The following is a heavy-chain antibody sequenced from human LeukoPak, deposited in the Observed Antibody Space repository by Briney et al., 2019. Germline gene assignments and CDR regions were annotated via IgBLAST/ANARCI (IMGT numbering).Heavy chain of an antibody. CDR2: IKQDGSET. Sequence: GGSLRLPCAASGFTFSNSWMSWVRQAPGKGLEWMANIKQDGSETHYVDSVKGRFTISRDNAKNSLYLQMNSLRVEDTAVYYCARVYRGYMDVWGKGTTVTVSS. J-gene: IGHJ6*03. CDR1: GFTFSNSW. D-gene: IGHD1-26*01. V-gene: IGHV3-7*03. CDR3: ARVYRGYMDV.